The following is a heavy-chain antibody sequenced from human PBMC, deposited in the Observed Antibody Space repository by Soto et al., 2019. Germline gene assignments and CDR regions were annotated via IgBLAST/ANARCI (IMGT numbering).Heavy chain of an antibody. Sequence: AASVKVSCKASGYTFTSYDINWVRQATGQGLEWMGWMNPNSGNTGYAQKFQGRVTMTRNTSISTAYMELSSLRSEDTAVYYCARGLSKYYYYYMDVWGKGTTVTVSS. J-gene: IGHJ6*03. V-gene: IGHV1-8*01. CDR1: GYTFTSYD. CDR2: MNPNSGNT. CDR3: ARGLSKYYYYYMDV.